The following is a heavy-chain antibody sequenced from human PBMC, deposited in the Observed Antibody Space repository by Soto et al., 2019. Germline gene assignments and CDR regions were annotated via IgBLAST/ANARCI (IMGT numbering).Heavy chain of an antibody. V-gene: IGHV4-30-2*01. J-gene: IGHJ4*02. CDR2: IYHGGSP. Sequence: QLQLQESGSGLVKPSQTLSLTCAVSGGSISSGAYSWGWIRQLPGKGQEWIGYIYHGGSPYYNPSLKSRVTISADRSKNQSSLKLSSVTAADTVVYYCARVPDYWGQGTLVTVSS. CDR3: ARVPDY. CDR1: GGSISSGAYS.